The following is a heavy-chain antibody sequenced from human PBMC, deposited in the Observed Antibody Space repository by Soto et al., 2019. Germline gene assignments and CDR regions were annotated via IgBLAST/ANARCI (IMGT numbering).Heavy chain of an antibody. V-gene: IGHV1-18*01. D-gene: IGHD3-10*01. CDR2: ISAYNGNT. J-gene: IGHJ6*02. CDR1: GYTFTSYG. Sequence: GASVKVSCKASGYTFTSYGISWVRQAPGQGLEWMGWISAYNGNTSYAQKLQGRVTMTTDTSTSTAYMELRSLRSDDTAVYYCARGLMLGFGGYYYYGMDGWGQGTTVPVAS. CDR3: ARGLMLGFGGYYYYGMDG.